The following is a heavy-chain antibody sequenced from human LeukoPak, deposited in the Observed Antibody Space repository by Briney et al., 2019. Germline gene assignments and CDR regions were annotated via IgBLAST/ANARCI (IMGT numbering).Heavy chain of an antibody. J-gene: IGHJ4*02. Sequence: GGSLRLSCAASGFTFSIYAMSWVRQAPGKGLEWVSAISGSGSTAYYADSVQGRFTVSRDNSKNTLYLQMNSLKAEDTAVYYCARYDGGSGPFDYWGQGTLVTVSS. D-gene: IGHD3-10*01. V-gene: IGHV3-23*01. CDR3: ARYDGGSGPFDY. CDR2: ISGSGSTA. CDR1: GFTFSIYA.